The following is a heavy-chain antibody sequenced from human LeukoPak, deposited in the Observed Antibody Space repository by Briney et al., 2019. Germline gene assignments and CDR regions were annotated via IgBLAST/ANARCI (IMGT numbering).Heavy chain of an antibody. Sequence: ASVKVSCKASGYTFTSYAMNWVRQAPGDRLEWMGRINPNNGGTNYAQKFQGRVTMTRDMSMSTAYMELSRLRSDDTAVYYCAGEDNSSGYRPFDIWGQGTMVTVPS. CDR3: AGEDNSSGYRPFDI. D-gene: IGHD3-22*01. J-gene: IGHJ3*02. V-gene: IGHV1-2*06. CDR2: INPNNGGT. CDR1: GYTFTSYA.